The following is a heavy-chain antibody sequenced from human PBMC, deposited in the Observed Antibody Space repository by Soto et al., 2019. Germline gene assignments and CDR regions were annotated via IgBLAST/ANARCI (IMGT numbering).Heavy chain of an antibody. D-gene: IGHD6-19*01. V-gene: IGHV3-66*01. CDR3: ARVAEDMGLGMDV. CDR1: GFTVSSNY. J-gene: IGHJ6*02. CDR2: IYSSGST. Sequence: GGSLRLSCAASGFTVSSNYMSWVRQAPGKGLEWVSVIYSSGSTHYADSVKGRFTISRDNSKNTLYLQMNSLRAEDTAVYYCARVAEDMGLGMDVWGQGTTVTVSS.